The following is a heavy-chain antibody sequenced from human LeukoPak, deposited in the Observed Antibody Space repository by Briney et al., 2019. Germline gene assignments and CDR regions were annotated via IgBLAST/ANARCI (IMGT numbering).Heavy chain of an antibody. J-gene: IGHJ4*02. D-gene: IGHD6-13*01. CDR1: GYTFTSYY. Sequence: ASVKVSCKASGYTFTSYYLRWVRQAPGQGLEWMGRINPNNGDTNCPQNFQGRVTMTRDTSISTAYMEMTSLTSNDTAVYWCAIGMMAAGTFDRWGQGTLVTVSS. CDR2: INPNNGDT. CDR3: AIGMMAAGTFDR. V-gene: IGHV1-2*06.